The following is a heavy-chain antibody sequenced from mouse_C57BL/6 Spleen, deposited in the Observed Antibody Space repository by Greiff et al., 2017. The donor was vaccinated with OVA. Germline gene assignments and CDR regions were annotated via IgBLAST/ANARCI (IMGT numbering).Heavy chain of an antibody. CDR1: GYAFRSYW. D-gene: IGHD2-3*01. CDR3: FDGYYPFAY. J-gene: IGHJ3*01. CDR2: IYPGDGDT. Sequence: VKLLESGAELVKPWASVKISCKASGYAFRSYWMNWVQQRPGKGLEWIGQIYPGDGDTNYNGKFKGKATLTADKSASTAYMQLSSLTSEDSAVYFCFDGYYPFAYWGQGTLVTVSA. V-gene: IGHV1-80*01.